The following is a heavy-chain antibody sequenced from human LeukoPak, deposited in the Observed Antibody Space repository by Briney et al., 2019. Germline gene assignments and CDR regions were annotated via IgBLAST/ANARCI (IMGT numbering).Heavy chain of an antibody. V-gene: IGHV3-21*01. CDR1: GFTFSSYS. J-gene: IGHJ4*02. CDR3: AGVFNTGYPFDY. CDR2: ISSSSTYI. D-gene: IGHD3-9*01. Sequence: KPGGSLRLSCAASGFTFSSYSVNWVRQAPGKGLEWVSSISSSSTYIYYADSVKGRFTISRDNAKNSLYLQMDSLRAEDTAVYYCAGVFNTGYPFDYWGQGTLVTVSS.